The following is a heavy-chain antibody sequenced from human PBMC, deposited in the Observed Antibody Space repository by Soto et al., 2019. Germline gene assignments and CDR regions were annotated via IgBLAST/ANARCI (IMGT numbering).Heavy chain of an antibody. Sequence: EVQLVESGGGLVQPGGSLRLSCAASGFTFSSYDMHWVRRATGKGLEWVSAIGTAGDTYYPGSVKGRFTISRENAKNSLYLQMNSLRAGDTAVYYCARGVWDCTNGVCSRNYYFDYWGQGTLVTVSS. CDR1: GFTFSSYD. D-gene: IGHD2-8*01. J-gene: IGHJ4*02. V-gene: IGHV3-13*01. CDR2: IGTAGDT. CDR3: ARGVWDCTNGVCSRNYYFDY.